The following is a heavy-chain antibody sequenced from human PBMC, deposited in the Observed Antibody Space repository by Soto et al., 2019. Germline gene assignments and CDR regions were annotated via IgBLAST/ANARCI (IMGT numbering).Heavy chain of an antibody. D-gene: IGHD3-9*01. CDR1: GFSLSTTNVG. CDR2: IYWDDDK. V-gene: IGHV2-5*02. J-gene: IGHJ4*02. Sequence: QITLKESGPTLVKPTQTLTLTCTFSGFSLSTTNVGVGWIRQPPGKALEWLALIYWDDDKRYSPSLKSRLAITKDTSKNQVVLTMTNMDPVDTATYYCVHRRYFNALTGCSHWGQGTLVTVSS. CDR3: VHRRYFNALTGCSH.